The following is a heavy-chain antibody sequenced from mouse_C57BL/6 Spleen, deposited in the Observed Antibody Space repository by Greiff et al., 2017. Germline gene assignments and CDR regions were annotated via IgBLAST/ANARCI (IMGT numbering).Heavy chain of an antibody. D-gene: IGHD1-1*01. J-gene: IGHJ2*01. V-gene: IGHV1-20*01. CDR3: ARENYYGSTFYFDY. CDR2: INPYNGDT. Sequence: EVQLQQSGPELVKPGDSVKISCKASGYSFTGYFMNWVMQSHGKSLEWIGRINPYNGDTFYNQKFKGKATLTVDKSSSTAHMELRSLTSEDSAVYYCARENYYGSTFYFDYWGQGTTLTVSS. CDR1: GYSFTGYF.